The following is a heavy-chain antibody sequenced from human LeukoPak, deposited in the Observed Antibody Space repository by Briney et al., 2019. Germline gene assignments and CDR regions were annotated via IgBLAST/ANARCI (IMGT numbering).Heavy chain of an antibody. CDR3: ARLGDSGSYSYYYYGMDV. J-gene: IGHJ6*02. CDR1: GFTFNYYA. V-gene: IGHV3-23*01. CDR2: ISGSGDST. Sequence: PGGSLRLSCAASGFTFNYYAMTWVRQAPGKGLEWVSAISGSGDSTYYADSVKSRLTISRDNSKNTLYLLMNSLRAEDTAIYYCARLGDSGSYSYYYYGMDVWGQGTTVTVSS. D-gene: IGHD1-26*01.